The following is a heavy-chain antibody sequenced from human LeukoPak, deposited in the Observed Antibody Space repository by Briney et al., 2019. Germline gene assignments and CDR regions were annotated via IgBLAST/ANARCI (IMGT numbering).Heavy chain of an antibody. J-gene: IGHJ4*02. CDR3: AKNRDSSDYPRDFDY. CDR1: GFTFSSYW. CDR2: INGDGSST. D-gene: IGHD3-22*01. Sequence: PGGSLRLSCAASGFTFSSYWMHWVRQPPGKGLVWVSRINGDGSSTIYADSVKGRFTISRDNAKNTVYLQMTSLRAEDTAVYYCAKNRDSSDYPRDFDYWGQGTLVTVSS. V-gene: IGHV3-74*01.